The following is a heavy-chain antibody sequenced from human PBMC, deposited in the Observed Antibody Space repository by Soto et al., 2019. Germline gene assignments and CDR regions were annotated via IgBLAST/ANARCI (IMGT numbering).Heavy chain of an antibody. J-gene: IGHJ6*02. CDR2: ISYDGGNK. Sequence: PGGSLRLSCAASGFTFSSYGMHWVRQAPGKGLEWSTVISYDGGNKYYAESVKGRFTISRDNSKNTLYLQMNSLRAEDAAVYYCAKTLGYCSSSSCSKDYYYYYGLDVWGQGTTVTVSS. V-gene: IGHV3-30*18. D-gene: IGHD2-2*01. CDR3: AKTLGYCSSSSCSKDYYYYYGLDV. CDR1: GFTFSSYG.